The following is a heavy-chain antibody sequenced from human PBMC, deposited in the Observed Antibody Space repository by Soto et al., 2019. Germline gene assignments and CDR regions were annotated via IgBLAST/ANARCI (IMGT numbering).Heavy chain of an antibody. CDR1: GGSISYYY. Sequence: PSETLCPTCTVFGGSISYYYWNWIRQSPGKGLEWIGYIFYSGSTHYNPSLKSRVTLSIDTSRNPFSLRLTSVTAADTAVYFCARGSTPSKYGLDVWGQGTMVTVSS. CDR2: IFYSGST. J-gene: IGHJ6*02. D-gene: IGHD6-6*01. CDR3: ARGSTPSKYGLDV. V-gene: IGHV4-59*01.